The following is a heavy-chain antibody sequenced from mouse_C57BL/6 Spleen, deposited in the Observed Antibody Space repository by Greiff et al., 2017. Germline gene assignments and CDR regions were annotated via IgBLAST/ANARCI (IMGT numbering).Heavy chain of an antibody. V-gene: IGHV1-9*01. CDR2: ILPGSGST. Sequence: VQLQQSGAELMKPGASVKLSCKATGYTFTGYWIEWVKQRPGHGLEWIGEILPGSGSTNYNEKFKGKATFTADTSSNTAYMQLSSLTTEDSAIYYCASYITTVVATFHWYFDVWGTGTTVTVSS. CDR1: GYTFTGYW. D-gene: IGHD1-1*01. CDR3: ASYITTVVATFHWYFDV. J-gene: IGHJ1*03.